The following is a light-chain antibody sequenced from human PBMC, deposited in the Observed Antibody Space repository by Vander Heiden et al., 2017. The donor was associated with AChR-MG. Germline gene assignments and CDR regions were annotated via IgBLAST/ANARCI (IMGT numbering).Light chain of an antibody. V-gene: IGLV1-47*02. CDR3: AAWDESLRTVV. CDR1: SSNIGGNF. J-gene: IGLJ2*01. Sequence: QSVLTQPPSASGTPGQRVTTSCSGSSSNIGGNFVYWYQQRPGTAPKLLIFSINQRPSGVPDRFSGSKSGTSASLTISGLRSEDEAEYYCAAWDESLRTVVFGGGTILTVL. CDR2: SIN.